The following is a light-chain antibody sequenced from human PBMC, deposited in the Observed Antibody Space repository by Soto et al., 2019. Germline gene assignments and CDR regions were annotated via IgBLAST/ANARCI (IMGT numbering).Light chain of an antibody. J-gene: IGKJ2*01. CDR3: QQYDSSPMYT. CDR1: QSISTSY. CDR2: GAS. V-gene: IGKV3-20*01. Sequence: EIVLTQSPGTLSLSPGERATLSCRASQSISTSYLAWYQQRPGQAPRLLIYGASSRATGIPDRFSGSGSGTAFTLTISRLEPEDFAVDYCQQYDSSPMYTFGQGTKLQIK.